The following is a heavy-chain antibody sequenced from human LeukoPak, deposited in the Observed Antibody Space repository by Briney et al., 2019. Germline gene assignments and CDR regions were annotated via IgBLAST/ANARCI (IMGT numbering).Heavy chain of an antibody. CDR1: GGTFSSYA. CDR3: ARTFPDGYSSSLAGFDY. V-gene: IGHV1-69*13. D-gene: IGHD6-13*01. J-gene: IGHJ4*02. CDR2: IIPIFGTA. Sequence: SVKVSCTASGGTFSSYAISWVRQAPGQGLEWMGGIIPIFGTANYAQKFQGRVTITADESTGTAYMELSSLRSEDTAVYYCARTFPDGYSSSLAGFDYWGQGTLVTVSS.